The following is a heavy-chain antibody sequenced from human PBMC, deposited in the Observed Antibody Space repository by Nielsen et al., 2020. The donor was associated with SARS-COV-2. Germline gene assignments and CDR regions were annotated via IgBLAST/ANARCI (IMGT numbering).Heavy chain of an antibody. CDR1: GFSLSTSGVG. D-gene: IGHD4-17*01. Sequence: SGPTLVQPPQTLTLTCTFSGFSLSTSGVGVGWIRQPPGKAPEWLALIYWDDDKRYSPSLKRRLTITKDTSKNQVVLTMTNMDPVDTATYYCAHLAPIYGDSPVFDYWGQGTLVTVSS. J-gene: IGHJ4*02. V-gene: IGHV2-5*02. CDR2: IYWDDDK. CDR3: AHLAPIYGDSPVFDY.